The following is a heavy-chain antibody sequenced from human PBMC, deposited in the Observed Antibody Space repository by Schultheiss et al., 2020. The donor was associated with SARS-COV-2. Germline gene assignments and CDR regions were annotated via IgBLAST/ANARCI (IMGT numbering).Heavy chain of an antibody. J-gene: IGHJ1*01. D-gene: IGHD6-13*01. V-gene: IGHV3-30*04. CDR3: ARVEGSSWYGYFQH. CDR1: GFTFSSYA. Sequence: GGSLRLSCAASGFTFSSYAMHWVRQAPGKGLEWVAVISYDGSNKYYADSVKGRFTISRDNSKNTLYLQMNSLRAEDMAVYYCARVEGSSWYGYFQHWRQGTLVTVSS. CDR2: ISYDGSNK.